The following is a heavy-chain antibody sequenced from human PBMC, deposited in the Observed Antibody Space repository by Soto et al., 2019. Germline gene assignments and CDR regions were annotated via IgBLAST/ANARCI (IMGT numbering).Heavy chain of an antibody. Sequence: PSETLSLTCTVSGGSISSSSYYWGWIRQPRGQGLEWIGSIYYSGSTYYNPYLKSRVTISVDTSKNQFSLMLSSVTAADTAVYCCAVPTGDYYDISGSLDHWGQGTQVTVTS. CDR3: AVPTGDYYDISGSLDH. V-gene: IGHV4-39*01. CDR1: GGSISSSSYY. J-gene: IGHJ4*02. CDR2: IYYSGST. D-gene: IGHD3-22*01.